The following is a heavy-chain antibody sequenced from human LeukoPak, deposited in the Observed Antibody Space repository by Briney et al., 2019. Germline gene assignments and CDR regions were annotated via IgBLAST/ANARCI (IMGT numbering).Heavy chain of an antibody. Sequence: ASVKVSCKASGYTFTGYHMHWVRQAPGQGLEWMGWINPNSGDTNYAKKFQGRVTMTRDTSIRTAYMELSRLRSDDTAVYYCATVPHSSGWFQKYYYMDVWGKGTTVTVSS. CDR3: ATVPHSSGWFQKYYYMDV. V-gene: IGHV1-2*02. CDR1: GYTFTGYH. D-gene: IGHD6-19*01. CDR2: INPNSGDT. J-gene: IGHJ6*03.